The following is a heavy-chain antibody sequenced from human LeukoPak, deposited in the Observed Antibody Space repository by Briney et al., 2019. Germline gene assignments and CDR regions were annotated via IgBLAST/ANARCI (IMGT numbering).Heavy chain of an antibody. J-gene: IGHJ5*02. V-gene: IGHV3-23*01. D-gene: IGHD6-19*01. CDR2: IRGSGGST. CDR3: AKARMSSGTNWFDP. CDR1: GFTFSSYA. Sequence: GGSLRLSCAASGFTFSSYAMSWVRQAPGKGLEWVSAIRGSGGSTYYADSVKGRFTISRDNSKNTLYLQMNSLRAEDTAVYYCAKARMSSGTNWFDPWGQGTLVTVSS.